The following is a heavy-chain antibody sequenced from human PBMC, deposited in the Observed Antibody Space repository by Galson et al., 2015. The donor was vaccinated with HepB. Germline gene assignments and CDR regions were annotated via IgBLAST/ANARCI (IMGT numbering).Heavy chain of an antibody. V-gene: IGHV1-69*02. D-gene: IGHD2-2*01. J-gene: IGHJ4*02. Sequence: SVKVSCKTTGGTFRNYIFSWVRQAPGQGLEWMGRIIPIVGIANYAQKFQGRVTITADSYTKTAYMEFRGLRPEDTAVYYCARGSSYGEDWGLGTLVSVS. CDR3: ARGSSYGED. CDR2: IIPIVGIA. CDR1: GGTFRNYI.